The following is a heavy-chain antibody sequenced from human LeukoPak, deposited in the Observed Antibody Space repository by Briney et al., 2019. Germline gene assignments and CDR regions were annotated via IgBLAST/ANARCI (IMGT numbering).Heavy chain of an antibody. CDR1: GFTFSSFA. V-gene: IGHV3-23*01. D-gene: IGHD6-19*01. J-gene: IGHJ4*02. CDR3: AKGGGWLYYFDY. CDR2: ISDSGGSR. Sequence: GGSLRLSCAASGFTFSSFAMNWVRQAPGKGLEWVSAISDSGGSRYYADSVKGRFTISRDNAKNTVYLQMNSLRVEDTAVYYCAKGGGWLYYFDYWGQGSLVSVSP.